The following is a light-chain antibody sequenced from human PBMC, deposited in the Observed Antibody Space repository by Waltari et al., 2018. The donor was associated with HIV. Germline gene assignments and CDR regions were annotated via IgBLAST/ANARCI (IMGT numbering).Light chain of an antibody. CDR1: ALPRHF. CDR3: QSADITGTLGV. J-gene: IGLJ2*01. V-gene: IGLV3-25*03. Sequence: SYELAQPPPVSVSPGPTARPTCSGDALPRHFVYWYQQKPGQAPIVVIYKDSERPSGIPERFSGFISGTTATLTISAVQAEDEADYYCQSADITGTLGVFGGGTRLTV. CDR2: KDS.